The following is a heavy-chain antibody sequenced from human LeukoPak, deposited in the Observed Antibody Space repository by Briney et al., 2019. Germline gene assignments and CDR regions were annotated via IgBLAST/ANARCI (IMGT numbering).Heavy chain of an antibody. CDR2: LSGSGGGT. CDR3: AKRGVVIRVFLVGFHKEAYYFDS. J-gene: IGHJ4*02. Sequence: GGSLRLSCEASGFTFSTYAMSWVRQAPGKGLEWVAGLSGSGGGTNYADSVQGRFTTSRDNPKNTLYLQMNSLRAEDTAVYFCAKRGVVIRVFLVGFHKEAYYFDSWGQGALVTVSS. V-gene: IGHV3-23*01. D-gene: IGHD3-10*01. CDR1: GFTFSTYA.